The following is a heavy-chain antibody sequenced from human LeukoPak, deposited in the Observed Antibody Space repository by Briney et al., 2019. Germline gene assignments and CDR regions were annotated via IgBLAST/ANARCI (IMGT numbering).Heavy chain of an antibody. J-gene: IGHJ3*02. CDR1: GGTFSSYA. D-gene: IGHD1-26*01. CDR3: AREKTLGATEVDAFDI. V-gene: IGHV1-69*01. Sequence: SVKVSCKASGGTFSSYAISWARQAPGQGLEWMGGIIPIFGTANYAQKFQGRVTITADESTSTAYMELSSLRSEDTAVYYCAREKTLGATEVDAFDIWGQGTMVTVSS. CDR2: IIPIFGTA.